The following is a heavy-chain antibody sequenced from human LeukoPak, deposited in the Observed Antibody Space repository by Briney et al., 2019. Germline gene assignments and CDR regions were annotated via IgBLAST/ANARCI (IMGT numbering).Heavy chain of an antibody. CDR2: INNSGST. J-gene: IGHJ4*02. Sequence: SSETLSLTCAVSGGSFSGDYWSWIRQPPGKGLEGLGEINNSGSTNYNTSLKSRATISVDTSTNNFSLMLSSVASPPTPLSYCSGRRLYDYVWGRYRHPPDYWGQGTLVTLP. D-gene: IGHD3-16*02. CDR3: SGRRLYDYVWGRYRHPPDY. V-gene: IGHV4-34*01. CDR1: GGSFSGDY.